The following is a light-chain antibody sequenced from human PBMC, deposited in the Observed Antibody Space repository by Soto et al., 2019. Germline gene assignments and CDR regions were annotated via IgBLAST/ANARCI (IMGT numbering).Light chain of an antibody. CDR3: QQANSFPLT. J-gene: IGKJ4*01. CDR1: QSISSW. V-gene: IGKV1-5*01. Sequence: GDRVTITCRASQSISSWLAWYQQKPGKAPKLLIYDASSLESGVPSRFSGSGSGTEFTLTISSLQPDDFATYYCQQANSFPLTFGGGTKVDIK. CDR2: DAS.